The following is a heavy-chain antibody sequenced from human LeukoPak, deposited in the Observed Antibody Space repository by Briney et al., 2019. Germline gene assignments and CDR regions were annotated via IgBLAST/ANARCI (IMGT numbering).Heavy chain of an antibody. CDR3: ARAHYASGSFFDY. Sequence: SETLSLTCTVSGGSISTYYWSWIRQPPGKGLEWIGYIYYSGGTNYNPSLKSRVTISVDTSKNQFSLKLSSVTAADTAVYYCARAHYASGSFFDYWGQGTLVTVSS. CDR1: GGSISTYY. V-gene: IGHV4-59*01. J-gene: IGHJ4*02. CDR2: IYYSGGT. D-gene: IGHD3-10*01.